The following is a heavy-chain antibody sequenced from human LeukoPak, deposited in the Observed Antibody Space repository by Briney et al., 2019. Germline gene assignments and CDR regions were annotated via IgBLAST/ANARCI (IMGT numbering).Heavy chain of an antibody. V-gene: IGHV1-2*06. CDR3: AAFLYYYDSSGYSQFDY. CDR2: INPNSGGT. J-gene: IGHJ4*02. D-gene: IGHD3-22*01. Sequence: ASVKVSCKASGYTFTGYYMHWVRQAPGQGLEWMGRINPNSGGTNYAQKFQGRVTMTRDTSISTAYMELRSLRSDDTAVYYCAAFLYYYDSSGYSQFDYWGQGTLVTVSS. CDR1: GYTFTGYY.